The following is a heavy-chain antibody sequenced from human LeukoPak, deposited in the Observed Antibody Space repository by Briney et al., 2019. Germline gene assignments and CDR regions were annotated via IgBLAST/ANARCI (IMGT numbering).Heavy chain of an antibody. D-gene: IGHD3-22*01. CDR2: ISTGGTT. CDR1: GSTFASHA. V-gene: IGHV3-23*01. CDR3: AKAPYSSGLYYSDS. J-gene: IGHJ4*02. Sequence: GGSLRLSCAASGSTFASHAMHWVRQAPGKGLEWISVISTGGTTYYADSVKGRFTVSRDNSENMLNLQMDSLRAEDSAMYYCAKAPYSSGLYYSDSWGQGAQVTVSS.